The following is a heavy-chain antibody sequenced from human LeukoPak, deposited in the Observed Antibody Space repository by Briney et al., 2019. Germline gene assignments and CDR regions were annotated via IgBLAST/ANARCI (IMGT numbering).Heavy chain of an antibody. J-gene: IGHJ5*02. CDR3: ARDSGSGWYNWFDP. CDR1: GYTFIDHG. V-gene: IGHV1-18*01. D-gene: IGHD6-19*01. Sequence: GASVKVSCKASGYTFIDHGISWVRQAPGQGLEWMGWISAYNGNTNYAQKLQGRLTMTTDTSTRTAYMELRSLRSDDTAAYYCARDSGSGWYNWFDPWGRGTLVTVSS. CDR2: ISAYNGNT.